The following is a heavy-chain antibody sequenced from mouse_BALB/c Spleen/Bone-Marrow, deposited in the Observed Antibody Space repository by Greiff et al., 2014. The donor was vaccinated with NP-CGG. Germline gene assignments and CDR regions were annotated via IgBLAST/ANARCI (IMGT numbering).Heavy chain of an antibody. Sequence: VQLQQSGGGLVQPGGSLKLSCAASGFDLSRYWMSWVRQAPGKGLEWIGEINPDSSTINYTPSLKDKFIISRDNAKNTLYLQMSKVRSEDTALYYCARMHYYGYVAYWGQGTLVTVSA. CDR1: GFDLSRYW. CDR2: INPDSSTI. CDR3: ARMHYYGYVAY. J-gene: IGHJ3*01. V-gene: IGHV4-1*02. D-gene: IGHD1-2*01.